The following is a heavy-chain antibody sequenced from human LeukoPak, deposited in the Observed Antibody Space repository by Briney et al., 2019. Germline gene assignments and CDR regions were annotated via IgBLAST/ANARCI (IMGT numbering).Heavy chain of an antibody. V-gene: IGHV4-34*01. Sequence: SETLSLTCAVYGGSFSGYYWSWIRQPPGKGLEWIGEINHSGSTNYNPSLKSRVTISVDTSKNQFSLKLSSVTAADTAVYYCAIGGQHSGSYLGAPRHGYYFDYWGQGTLVTVSS. CDR3: AIGGQHSGSYLGAPRHGYYFDY. CDR2: INHSGST. J-gene: IGHJ4*02. D-gene: IGHD1-26*01. CDR1: GGSFSGYY.